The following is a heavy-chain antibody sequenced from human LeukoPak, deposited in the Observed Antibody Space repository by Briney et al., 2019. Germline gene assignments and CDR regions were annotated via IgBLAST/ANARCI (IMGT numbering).Heavy chain of an antibody. CDR2: ISGGTT. V-gene: IGHV3-23*01. D-gene: IGHD6-19*01. Sequence: GGSLGLSCAASGFTFSNFAMNWVRQAPGKGLEWVSAISGGTTYNADSVKGRFTVSRDNPKNTLYLQMNSLRAEDTAVYYCAKGGGWLYYFDYWGQGTLVTVSS. CDR1: GFTFSNFA. CDR3: AKGGGWLYYFDY. J-gene: IGHJ4*02.